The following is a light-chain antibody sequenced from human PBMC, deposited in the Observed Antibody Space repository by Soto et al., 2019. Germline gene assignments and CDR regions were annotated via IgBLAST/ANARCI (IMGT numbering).Light chain of an antibody. CDR3: CSYAGSSTFYV. J-gene: IGLJ1*01. CDR2: EVS. V-gene: IGLV2-23*02. Sequence: HSALTQPASVSGSPGQSITISCTGTSSDVGSYNLVSWYQQHPGKAPKLMIYEVSKRPSGVSNRFSGSKSGNTASLTISGLQAEDEADYYCCSYAGSSTFYVFGTGTRSPS. CDR1: SSDVGSYNL.